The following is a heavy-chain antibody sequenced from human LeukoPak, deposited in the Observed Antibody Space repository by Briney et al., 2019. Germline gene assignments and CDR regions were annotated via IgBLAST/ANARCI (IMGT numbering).Heavy chain of an antibody. CDR2: IFSST. D-gene: IGHD4/OR15-4a*01. CDR3: ARRAGAYSHPYDY. V-gene: IGHV3-23*03. CDR1: GFTFNNYA. Sequence: GGSLRLSCAASGFTFNNYAMSWVRQAPGKGLEWVSFIFSSTHYSDSVKGRFTISRDNSKNTLYLQMNSLRAEDTAVYYCARRAGAYSHPYDYWGQGTLVTVSS. J-gene: IGHJ4*02.